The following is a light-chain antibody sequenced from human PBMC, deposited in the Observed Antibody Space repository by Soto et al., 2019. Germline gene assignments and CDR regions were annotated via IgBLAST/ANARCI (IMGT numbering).Light chain of an antibody. J-gene: IGKJ2*01. Sequence: DVVMTQSPDSLAVSLGERAAINCKSSQNLLFSSNNKNSLAWYQQKPGQPPKLLIYWASTRESEAPDRFSGSGSGRDFTLTISSLQAEDGAVYYCQQYHTTPNTFGQGTTVEIK. CDR3: QQYHTTPNT. V-gene: IGKV4-1*01. CDR1: QNLLFSSNNKNS. CDR2: WAS.